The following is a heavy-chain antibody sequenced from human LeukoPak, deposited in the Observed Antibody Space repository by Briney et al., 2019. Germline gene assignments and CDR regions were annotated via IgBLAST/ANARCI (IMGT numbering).Heavy chain of an antibody. CDR3: ARDSTGWQADSFDV. Sequence: PGGSLRLSCAASGFTFDDYGLSWVRQAPGKGLEWVSGINWNGGSTGYADSVKGRFTISRDNGKNSVYLQMNRLRVEDTAVYYCARDSTGWQADSFDVWGQGTMVTVSS. J-gene: IGHJ3*01. V-gene: IGHV3-20*04. CDR2: INWNGGST. D-gene: IGHD2-8*02. CDR1: GFTFDDYG.